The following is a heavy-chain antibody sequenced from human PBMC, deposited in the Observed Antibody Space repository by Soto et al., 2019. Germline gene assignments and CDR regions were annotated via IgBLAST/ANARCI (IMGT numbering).Heavy chain of an antibody. J-gene: IGHJ4*02. CDR2: ISGSGGST. Sequence: GGSLRLSCAASALTFSSYAMSWVRQAPGKGLEWVSAISGSGGSTYYADSVKGRFTISRDNSKNTLYLQMNSLRAEDTAVYYCAKERVALWFGARDLDYWGQGPLVTVSS. V-gene: IGHV3-23*01. CDR3: AKERVALWFGARDLDY. D-gene: IGHD3-10*01. CDR1: ALTFSSYA.